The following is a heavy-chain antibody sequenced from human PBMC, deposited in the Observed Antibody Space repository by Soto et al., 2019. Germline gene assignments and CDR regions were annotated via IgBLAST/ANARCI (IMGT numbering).Heavy chain of an antibody. D-gene: IGHD3-22*01. CDR2: IIPIFGTT. Sequence: QVHLMQSGAEVKKPGSSVKVSRKASGGTFGSDAITWVRQAPGQGLEWVGRIIPIFGTTNYAQNLQGRVTISADKSTLTSYMELHSLTSDDTALYYCARDRTDSGYYTNWLDPWGQGTQVTVSS. V-gene: IGHV1-69*06. CDR1: GGTFGSDA. CDR3: ARDRTDSGYYTNWLDP. J-gene: IGHJ5*02.